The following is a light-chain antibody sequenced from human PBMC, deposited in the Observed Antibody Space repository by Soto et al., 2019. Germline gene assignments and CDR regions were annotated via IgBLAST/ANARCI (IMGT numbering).Light chain of an antibody. J-gene: IGLJ2*01. CDR1: SGSIGSSY. V-gene: IGLV6-57*04. Sequence: NFLLTQPHSVSESPGKTVTISCTRTSGSIGSSYVQWYQQRPGSVPTTVIYEDNQRPSGVPDRFSGSIDSSSNSSFLTSSGLEDEDEADYYCQAFGSSNMAFGGGTKLTVL. CDR2: EDN. CDR3: QAFGSSNMA.